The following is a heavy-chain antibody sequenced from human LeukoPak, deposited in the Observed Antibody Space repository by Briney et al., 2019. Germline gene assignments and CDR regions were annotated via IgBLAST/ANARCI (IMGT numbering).Heavy chain of an antibody. CDR3: ARGPAYSSSWYLGYFDY. D-gene: IGHD6-13*01. CDR2: IFYSGST. V-gene: IGHV4-39*07. J-gene: IGHJ4*02. Sequence: SEALSLTCTVSGGSISSSSYYWGWIRQPPGKGLEWIGTIFYSGSTNYNPSLKSRVTISVDTSKNQFSLKLSSVTAADTAVYYCARGPAYSSSWYLGYFDYWGQGTLVTVSS. CDR1: GGSISSSSYY.